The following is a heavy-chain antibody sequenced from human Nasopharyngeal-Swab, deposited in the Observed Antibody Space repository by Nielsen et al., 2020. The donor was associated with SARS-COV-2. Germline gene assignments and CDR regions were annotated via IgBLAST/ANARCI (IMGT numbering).Heavy chain of an antibody. V-gene: IGHV3-21*04. CDR2: ISSSSYI. Sequence: WIRQPPGKGLEWVSSISSSSYIYYADSVKGRFTISRDNAKNSLYLQMNSLRAEDTAVYYCAKDLLAGDAFDIWGQGTTVTVSS. D-gene: IGHD2-21*01. J-gene: IGHJ3*02. CDR3: AKDLLAGDAFDI.